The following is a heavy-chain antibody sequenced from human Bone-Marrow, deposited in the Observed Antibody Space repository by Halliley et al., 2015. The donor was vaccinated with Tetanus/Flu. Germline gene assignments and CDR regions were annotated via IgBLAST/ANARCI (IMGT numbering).Heavy chain of an antibody. J-gene: IGHJ6*02. Sequence: QLVQSGAEVKKPGESLRISCKGSEYSFTRYWINWVRQMPGKGLEWMGRLDPSDSYTTYSPSFQGHVTISVDRSITTTYLQWSRLGAGDAAIYYCARSTNYDIWGQGMNVGGQGPTVTV. CDR2: LDPSDSYT. D-gene: IGHD3-9*01. CDR1: EYSFTRYW. V-gene: IGHV5-10-1*01. CDR3: ARSTNYDIWGQGMNV.